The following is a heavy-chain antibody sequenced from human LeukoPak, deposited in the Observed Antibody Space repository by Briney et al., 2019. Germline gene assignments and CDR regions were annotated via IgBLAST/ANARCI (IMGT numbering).Heavy chain of an antibody. D-gene: IGHD3-10*01. Sequence: SETLSLTCTVSGGSISSSSYYWGWIRQPPGKGLEWIGSIYYSGSTYYNPSLKSRVTISVYTSKNQFSLKLSSVTAADTAVYYWARLLGVVRGPPPSDYWGQGTLVTVSS. CDR2: IYYSGST. CDR1: GGSISSSSYY. J-gene: IGHJ4*02. V-gene: IGHV4-39*01. CDR3: ARLLGVVRGPPPSDY.